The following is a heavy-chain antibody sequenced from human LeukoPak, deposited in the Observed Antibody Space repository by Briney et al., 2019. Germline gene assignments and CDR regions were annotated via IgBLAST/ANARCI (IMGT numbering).Heavy chain of an antibody. Sequence: PSETLSLTCTVSGGSISGGGYYWSWIRQHPGKGLEWIGYIYYSGSTYYNPSLKSRVTISVDTSKNQFSLKLSSVTAADTAVYYCAREDSGYGTPDLVHYFDYWGQGTLVTV. CDR1: GGSISGGGYY. CDR3: AREDSGYGTPDLVHYFDY. J-gene: IGHJ4*02. D-gene: IGHD5-12*01. V-gene: IGHV4-31*03. CDR2: IYYSGST.